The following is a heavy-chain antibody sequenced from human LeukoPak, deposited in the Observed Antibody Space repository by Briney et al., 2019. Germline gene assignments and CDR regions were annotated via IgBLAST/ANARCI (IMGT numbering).Heavy chain of an antibody. D-gene: IGHD7-27*01. CDR1: GGSFSGYY. V-gene: IGHV4-34*01. CDR3: ARAGSAAVDY. Sequence: SETLSLTCAVYGGSFSGYYWSWIRQPPGKGLEWIGEINHSGSTNYNPSLKSRVTISVDTSKNQFSLKLSSVTAADTAVYYCARAGSAAVDYWGQGTLVTVSS. J-gene: IGHJ4*02. CDR2: INHSGST.